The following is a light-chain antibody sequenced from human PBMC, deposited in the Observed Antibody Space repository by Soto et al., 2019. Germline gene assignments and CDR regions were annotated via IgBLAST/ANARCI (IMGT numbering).Light chain of an antibody. Sequence: QSALTQPASVSGSPGQSITISCTGTSSDVGGYNYVSWYQHHPGKAPKLMIYDVSNRPSGVSNRFSGSKSGNTASLTISGLQAEDEADYYCSSYTSISTSVVFGGGTKLTVL. V-gene: IGLV2-14*03. CDR2: DVS. CDR3: SSYTSISTSVV. J-gene: IGLJ2*01. CDR1: SSDVGGYNY.